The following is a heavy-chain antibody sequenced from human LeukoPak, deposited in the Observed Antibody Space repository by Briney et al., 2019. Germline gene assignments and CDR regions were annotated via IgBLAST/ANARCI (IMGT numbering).Heavy chain of an antibody. CDR1: GFTFSSYS. CDR2: ISSSSSTI. J-gene: IGHJ4*02. V-gene: IGHV3-48*01. Sequence: GGSLRLSCAASGFTFSSYSMNWVRQAPGKGLEWVSYISSSSSTIYYADSVKGRFTISRDNSKNTLYLQMNSLRAEDTAVYYCAKDSRPPGQGYWGQGTLVTVSS. CDR3: AKDSRPPGQGY.